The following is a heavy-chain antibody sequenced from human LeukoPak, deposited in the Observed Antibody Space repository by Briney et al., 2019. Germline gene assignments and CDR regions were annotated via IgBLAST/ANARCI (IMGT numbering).Heavy chain of an antibody. D-gene: IGHD3-10*01. CDR1: GFTFSDYY. V-gene: IGHV3-11*01. CDR2: ISSSGSTI. CDR3: VRPYGSGSFGYYYYMDV. J-gene: IGHJ6*03. Sequence: TGGSLRLSCAASGFTFSDYYMSWVRQAPGKGLEWVSYISSSGSTIHYADSVKGRFTICRDNAKNSLYLQMNSLRAEDTAVYYCVRPYGSGSFGYYYYMDVWGKGTTVTVSS.